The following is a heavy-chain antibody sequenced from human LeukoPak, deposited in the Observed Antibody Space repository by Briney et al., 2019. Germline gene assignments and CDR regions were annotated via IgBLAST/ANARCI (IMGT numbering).Heavy chain of an antibody. V-gene: IGHV4-59*01. D-gene: IGHD1-1*01. Sequence: SETLSLTCTVSGGSISSYYWSWIRQPPGKGLEWLGHIYGSGSTNYNPSLKSRVTLSVDTSKNQFSLKLSSVTAADTAVYYYAREGTSGTHLNWFDPWGQGTLVTVSS. J-gene: IGHJ5*02. CDR1: GGSISSYY. CDR3: AREGTSGTHLNWFDP. CDR2: IYGSGST.